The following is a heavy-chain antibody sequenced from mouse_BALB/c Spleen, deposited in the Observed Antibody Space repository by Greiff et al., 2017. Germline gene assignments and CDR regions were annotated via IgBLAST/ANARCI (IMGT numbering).Heavy chain of an antibody. V-gene: IGHV5-9-4*01. D-gene: IGHD2-4*01. J-gene: IGHJ3*01. CDR2: ISSGGSYT. CDR1: GFTFSSYA. CDR3: ARVDYDVAWFAY. Sequence: DVQLVESGGGLVKPGGSLKLSCAASGFTFSSYAMSWVRQSPEKRLEWVAEISSGGSYTYYPDTVTGRFTISRDNAKNTLYLEMSSLRSEDTAMYYCARVDYDVAWFAYWGQGTLVTVSA.